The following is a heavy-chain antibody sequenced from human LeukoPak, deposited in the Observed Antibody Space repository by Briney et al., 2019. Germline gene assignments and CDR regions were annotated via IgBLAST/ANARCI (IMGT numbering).Heavy chain of an antibody. CDR2: IYHSGST. V-gene: IGHV4-38-2*01. J-gene: IGHJ4*02. CDR1: GYSISSGYY. D-gene: IGHD2-2*01. Sequence: SKTLSLTCAVSGYSISSGYYWGWIRQPPGKGLEWIGSIYHSGSTYYNPSLKSRVTISVGTSKNQFSLKLSSVTAADTAVYYCARLSCSSTSCYFDYWGQGTLVTVSS. CDR3: ARLSCSSTSCYFDY.